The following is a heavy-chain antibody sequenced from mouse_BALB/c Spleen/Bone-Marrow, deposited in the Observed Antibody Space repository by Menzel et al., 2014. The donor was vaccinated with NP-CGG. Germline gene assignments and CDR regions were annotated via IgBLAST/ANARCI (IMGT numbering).Heavy chain of an antibody. J-gene: IGHJ3*01. CDR1: GFTFSTYA. CDR2: ISSGGSYT. V-gene: IGHV5-9-4*01. CDR3: ARDWYGSSD. Sequence: EVMLVESGGVLVKPGGSLKLSCAASGFTFSTYAMYWVRQSPEQRLEWVAEISSGGSYTYYPDTVTGRFTISRDNANNTLFIEMSSLRSEDTAMYYCARDWYGSSDWGQGTLVTVSA. D-gene: IGHD1-1*01.